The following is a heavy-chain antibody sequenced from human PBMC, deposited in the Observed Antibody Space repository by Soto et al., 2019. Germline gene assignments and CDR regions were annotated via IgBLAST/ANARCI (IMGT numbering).Heavy chain of an antibody. V-gene: IGHV3-74*01. Sequence: GGSLRLSCEASGFVFKMYYMHWVRQVPGKGPEWVSRISDDGKITTYADSVKDRFTISRDNAKDTLYLQLDNLRGDDTGLYYCIRGHRDSSSGTGAYWGQGTQVTVCS. CDR1: GFVFKMYY. CDR2: ISDDGKIT. J-gene: IGHJ4*02. D-gene: IGHD5-18*01. CDR3: IRGHRDSSSGTGAY.